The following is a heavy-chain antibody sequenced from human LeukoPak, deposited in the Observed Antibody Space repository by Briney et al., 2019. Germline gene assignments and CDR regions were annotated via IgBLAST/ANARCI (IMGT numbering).Heavy chain of an antibody. CDR3: ARADYGDYGYFQH. CDR1: GFTFSSYS. J-gene: IGHJ1*01. CDR2: ISSSSSYI. V-gene: IGHV3-21*01. Sequence: GGSLSLSCTASGFTFSSYSMNWVRQAPGKGLEWVSSISSSSSYIYYADSVKGRFTISRDNAKNSLYLQMNSLRAKDTAVYYCARADYGDYGYFQHWGQGTLVTVSS. D-gene: IGHD4-17*01.